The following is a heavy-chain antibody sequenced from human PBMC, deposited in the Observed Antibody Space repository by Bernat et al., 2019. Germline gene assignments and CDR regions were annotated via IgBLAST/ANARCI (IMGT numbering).Heavy chain of an antibody. V-gene: IGHV4-34*01. CDR1: GGSFSGYY. CDR2: INHSGST. J-gene: IGHJ5*02. Sequence: QVQLQQWGAGLLKPSETLSLTCAVYGGSFSGYYWSWIRQPPGKGLEWIGEINHSGSTNYNPSLKSRVTISVDTSKNQFSLKLSSVTAADTAVYYCARRDRTYYYDSSGYYTFDPWGQGTLVTVSS. CDR3: ARRDRTYYYDSSGYYTFDP. D-gene: IGHD3-22*01.